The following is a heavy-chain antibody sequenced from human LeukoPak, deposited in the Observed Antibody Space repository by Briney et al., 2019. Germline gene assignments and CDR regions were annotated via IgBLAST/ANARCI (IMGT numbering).Heavy chain of an antibody. V-gene: IGHV4-61*02. CDR1: GDSISSGSYY. D-gene: IGHD3-22*01. J-gene: IGHJ3*02. Sequence: PSETLSLTCTVSGDSISSGSYYWSWIRQPAGKGLEWIGRIYTSGSTNYNPSLKSRVTISVDTSKNQFSLKLSSVTAADTAVYYCARDQYYYDSSGYYFYAFDIWGQGTMVTVSS. CDR3: ARDQYYYDSSGYYFYAFDI. CDR2: IYTSGST.